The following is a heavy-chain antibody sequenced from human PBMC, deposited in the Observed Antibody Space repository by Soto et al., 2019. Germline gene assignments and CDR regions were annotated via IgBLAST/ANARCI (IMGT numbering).Heavy chain of an antibody. V-gene: IGHV5-51*01. Sequence: ECLKISCKGSGYNFKTYWIAWVRQMPGQGLEWMGIIYPGDSDTTYSPSFQGQVTISVDKTISTAYLQLSSLKASDTAMYFCARHLRYRATITNDASEKGGQGRMVTVS. J-gene: IGHJ3*01. CDR2: IYPGDSDT. CDR3: ARHLRYRATITNDASEK. D-gene: IGHD4-4*01. CDR1: GYNFKTYW.